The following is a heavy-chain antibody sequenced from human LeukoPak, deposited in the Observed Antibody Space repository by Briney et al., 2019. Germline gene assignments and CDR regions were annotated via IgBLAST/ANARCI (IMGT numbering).Heavy chain of an antibody. CDR1: GGSISSYY. V-gene: IGHV4-59*01. J-gene: IGHJ6*03. D-gene: IGHD4-23*01. CDR3: ARAGYGGKGNSRSKLDPYYYYMDV. Sequence: PSETLSLTCTVSGGSISSYYWSWIRQPPGKGLEWIGYIYYSGSTNYNPSLESRVTISVDTSKNQFSLKLSSVTAADTAVYYCARAGYGGKGNSRSKLDPYYYYMDVWGKGTTVTVSS. CDR2: IYYSGST.